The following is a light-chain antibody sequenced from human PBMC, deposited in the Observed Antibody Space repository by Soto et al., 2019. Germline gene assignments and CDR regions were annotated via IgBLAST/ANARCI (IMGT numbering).Light chain of an antibody. V-gene: IGLV1-51*02. CDR1: SSNIENNY. CDR2: EDN. J-gene: IGLJ3*02. Sequence: QSVLTQPPSVSAAPGQEVTISCSGSSSNIENNYVSWYQQLPRTAPNLLIFEDNKRPSGIPDRFSGSKSGTSATLGITGLQTGDEAHYYCNTWDSSLSAGVFGGGTKLTVL. CDR3: NTWDSSLSAGV.